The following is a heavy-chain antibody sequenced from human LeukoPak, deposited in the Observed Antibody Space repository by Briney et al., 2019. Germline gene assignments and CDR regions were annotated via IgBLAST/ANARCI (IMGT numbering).Heavy chain of an antibody. D-gene: IGHD6-13*01. CDR3: ATHKSSSWRNNWFDP. Sequence: SVKVSCNGSGGTFSSYAISWVRQAPGQGLEWMGRIIPIFGTANYAQKFQGRVTITTDESTSTAYMELSSLRSEDTAVYYCATHKSSSWRNNWFDPWGQGTLVTVSS. CDR1: GGTFSSYA. CDR2: IIPIFGTA. V-gene: IGHV1-69*05. J-gene: IGHJ5*02.